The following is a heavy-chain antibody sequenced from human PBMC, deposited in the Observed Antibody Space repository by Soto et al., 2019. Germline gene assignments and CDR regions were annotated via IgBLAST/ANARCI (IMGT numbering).Heavy chain of an antibody. CDR2: VYYTGTT. J-gene: IGHJ5*02. Sequence: SETLSLTCTVSGGSIDSYYWTWIRQPPGKGLEWIGYVYYTGTTTYSPSLKSRVTISVDTSMNQISLKLSSVTAADTAFYYCARLGGYYQSLDTWGQGTLVTASS. V-gene: IGHV4-59*08. CDR3: ARLGGYYQSLDT. D-gene: IGHD3-22*01. CDR1: GGSIDSYY.